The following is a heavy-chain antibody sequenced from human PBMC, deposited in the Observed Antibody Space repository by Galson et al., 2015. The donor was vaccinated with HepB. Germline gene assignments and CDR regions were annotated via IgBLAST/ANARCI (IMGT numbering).Heavy chain of an antibody. CDR3: TTDFTIIVGATRGNY. CDR1: GFTFSNAW. Sequence: SLRLSCAASGFTFSNAWMSWVRQAPGKGLEWVGRIKSKTDGGTTDYAAPVKGRFTISRDDSKNTLYLQMNSLKTKDTAVYYCTTDFTIIVGATRGNYWGQGTLVTVSS. D-gene: IGHD1-26*01. CDR2: IKSKTDGGTT. V-gene: IGHV3-15*01. J-gene: IGHJ4*02.